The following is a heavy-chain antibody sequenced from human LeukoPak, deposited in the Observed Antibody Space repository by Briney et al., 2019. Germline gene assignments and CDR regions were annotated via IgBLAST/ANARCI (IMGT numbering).Heavy chain of an antibody. CDR1: GYTFTSYG. J-gene: IGHJ5*02. Sequence: ASVKVSCKASGYTFTSYGISWVRQAPGQGLEWMGWISAYNGNTNYAQKLQGRVTMTTDTSTSTAYMELRSLRSDDTAVYYCARNPLRSYGSGTPNYNWFDPWGQRTLVTVSS. V-gene: IGHV1-18*01. CDR2: ISAYNGNT. CDR3: ARNPLRSYGSGTPNYNWFDP. D-gene: IGHD3-10*01.